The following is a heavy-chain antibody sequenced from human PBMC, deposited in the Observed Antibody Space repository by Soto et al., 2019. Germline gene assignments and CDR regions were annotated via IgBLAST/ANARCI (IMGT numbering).Heavy chain of an antibody. Sequence: QVQLQESGPGLVKPSQTLSLTCTVSGGSISSGDYYWSWIRQPPGKGLEWIGYIYYSGSTYYNPSLKSRVTISVDTSKNQLSLKLSSVTAADTAVYYCARQYYDSSGYYVCGWFDPWGQGTLVTVSS. J-gene: IGHJ5*02. V-gene: IGHV4-30-4*01. D-gene: IGHD3-22*01. CDR1: GGSISSGDYY. CDR2: IYYSGST. CDR3: ARQYYDSSGYYVCGWFDP.